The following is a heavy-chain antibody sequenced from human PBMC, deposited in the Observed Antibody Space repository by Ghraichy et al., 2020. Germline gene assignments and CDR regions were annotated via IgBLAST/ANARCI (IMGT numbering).Heavy chain of an antibody. D-gene: IGHD1-1*01. J-gene: IGHJ6*03. CDR3: ARGSSVQNDYYYFYYLDV. Sequence: ASVKVSCKASGYTFTNYAINWVRQAPGQGLEWMGWINTNTGKPTSAQGFTGRFVFSLDTSVSTPFLQISSLKAEDTALYYCARGSSVQNDYYYFYYLDVWGNGTTVTVSS. CDR1: GYTFTNYA. V-gene: IGHV7-4-1*02. CDR2: INTNTGKP.